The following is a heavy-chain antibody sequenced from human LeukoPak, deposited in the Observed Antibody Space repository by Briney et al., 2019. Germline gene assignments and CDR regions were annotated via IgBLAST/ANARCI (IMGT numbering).Heavy chain of an antibody. V-gene: IGHV1-8*03. CDR3: ARRAYNYGRDYYFDY. CDR2: MNPNSGNT. CDR1: GYTFTSYD. Sequence: ASVKVSCKASGYTFTSYDINWVRQATGQGLEWMGWMNPNSGNTGYAQKFQGRVTITRNTSISTAYMELNSLKSEDTAVYYCARRAYNYGRDYYFDYWGQGTLVTVSS. D-gene: IGHD5-18*01. J-gene: IGHJ4*02.